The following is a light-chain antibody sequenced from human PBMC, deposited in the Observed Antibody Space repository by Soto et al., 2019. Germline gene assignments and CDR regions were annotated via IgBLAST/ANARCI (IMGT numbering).Light chain of an antibody. V-gene: IGKV3-15*01. CDR3: QQANSFPSLS. CDR2: GAS. Sequence: DIVMTQSPVTLSVSPGERITLSCRASRGINSNLAWYQQKPGQAPRLLFYGASVRATGIPDRFTGSGSGTDFTLTITSLQSEDFATYYCQQANSFPSLSFGGGTKVDIK. CDR1: RGINSN. J-gene: IGKJ4*01.